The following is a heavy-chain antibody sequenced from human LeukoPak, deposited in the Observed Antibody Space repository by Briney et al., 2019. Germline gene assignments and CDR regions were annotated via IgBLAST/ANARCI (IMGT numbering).Heavy chain of an antibody. CDR2: IGSSSSYI. V-gene: IGHV3-21*04. D-gene: IGHD3/OR15-3a*01. CDR1: GFTFCTYS. Sequence: PGGSLRLSCAASGFTFCTYSMNWVRQAPGKGLEWVSSIGSSSSYIYYIDSVKGRFTISRDNAKNSLYLQMNSLRAEDTAVYYCARDPSRGLYYFDHWGQGTLVIVSS. CDR3: ARDPSRGLYYFDH. J-gene: IGHJ4*02.